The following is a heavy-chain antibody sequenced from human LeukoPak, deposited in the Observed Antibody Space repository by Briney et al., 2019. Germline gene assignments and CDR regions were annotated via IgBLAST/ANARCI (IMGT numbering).Heavy chain of an antibody. CDR3: ATDIDPGGLYAFDI. CDR2: FDPEDGET. J-gene: IGHJ3*02. CDR1: GYTLTELS. Sequence: ASVKVSCKVSGYTLTELSMHWVRQAPGKGLEWMGGFDPEDGETIYAQKFQGRDTMTEDTSTDTAYMELSSLRSEDTAVYYCATDIDPGGLYAFDIWGQGTMVTVSS. V-gene: IGHV1-24*01.